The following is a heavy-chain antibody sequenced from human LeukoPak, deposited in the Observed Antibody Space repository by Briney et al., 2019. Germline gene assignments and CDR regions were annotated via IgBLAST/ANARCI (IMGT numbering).Heavy chain of an antibody. V-gene: IGHV3-23*01. CDR3: AKGVSYFDY. J-gene: IGHJ4*02. Sequence: GGSLRLSCAASGFTVSSNYMSWVRQAPGKGLEWVSGISGSGTSTFYADSVRGRFTISRDNSKNTLYLQMNSLRAEDTAVYYCAKGVSYFDYWGQGTLVTVSS. CDR2: ISGSGTST. CDR1: GFTVSSNY.